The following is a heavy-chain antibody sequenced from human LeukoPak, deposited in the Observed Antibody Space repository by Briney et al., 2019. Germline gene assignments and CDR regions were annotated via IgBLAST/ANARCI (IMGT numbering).Heavy chain of an antibody. D-gene: IGHD6-13*01. CDR3: ARGYSSSWYRVDFDY. CDR1: GYTFTSYG. V-gene: IGHV1-18*04. CDR2: ISAYNGNT. Sequence: ASVKVSCKASGYTFTSYGISWVRQAPGQGLEWMGWISAYNGNTNYAQKLQGRVTMTTDTSTSTAYMELRSLRSDDTAVYYCARGYSSSWYRVDFDYWGQGTLVTVSS. J-gene: IGHJ4*02.